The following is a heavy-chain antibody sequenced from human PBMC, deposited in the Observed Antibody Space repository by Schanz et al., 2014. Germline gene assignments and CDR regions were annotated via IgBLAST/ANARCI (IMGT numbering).Heavy chain of an antibody. D-gene: IGHD2-15*01. CDR1: GFTLSNAW. J-gene: IGHJ4*02. CDR3: TSAVRATFGYFAY. CDR2: IKSKTDGGTT. V-gene: IGHV3-15*01. Sequence: EVHLVESGGGLVKPGGSLRLSCAASGFTLSNAWMSWVRQAPGKVVEWVGRIKSKTDGGTTDFAAPVKGRFSISRDDSKNTLYLQMNSLKTEDTAVYYCTSAVRATFGYFAYWGQGTLLVTVSS.